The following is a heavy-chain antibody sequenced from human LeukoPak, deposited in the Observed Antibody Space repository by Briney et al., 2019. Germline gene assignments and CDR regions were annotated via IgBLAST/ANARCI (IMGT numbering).Heavy chain of an antibody. D-gene: IGHD4-17*01. CDR3: CTDDHGDGPLDY. Sequence: GGSLRLSCAASGFPFSDVWMRWIRQSAGKGLEWVGRVKTRSDGAATDYAAPVRGRFTISRDDSKKMVYVEMKSLKTEDTAVYYCCTDDHGDGPLDYWGQGTLVTVSS. J-gene: IGHJ4*02. CDR2: VKTRSDGAAT. CDR1: GFPFSDVW. V-gene: IGHV3-15*01.